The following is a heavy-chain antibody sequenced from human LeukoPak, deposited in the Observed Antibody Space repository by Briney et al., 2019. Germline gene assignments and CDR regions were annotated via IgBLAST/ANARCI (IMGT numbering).Heavy chain of an antibody. CDR3: ARFTMINDY. V-gene: IGHV3-48*01. D-gene: IGHD3-22*01. CDR1: RFTFTSYS. CDR2: ISSSSSTI. J-gene: IGHJ4*02. Sequence: GGSLRLSCAASRFTFTSYSMNWVRQAPGKGLEWVSYISSSSSTIYYADSVKGRFTISRDNAKNSLYLQMNSLRAEDTAVYYCARFTMINDYWGQGTLVTVSS.